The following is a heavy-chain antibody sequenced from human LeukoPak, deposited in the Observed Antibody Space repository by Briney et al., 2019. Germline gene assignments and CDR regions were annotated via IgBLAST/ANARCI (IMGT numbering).Heavy chain of an antibody. J-gene: IGHJ5*02. CDR1: GYTFTSYD. V-gene: IGHV1-8*01. CDR3: ARVPRSYENWFDP. Sequence: ASVKVSCKASGYTFTSYDINWVRQATGQGLEWMGWMNPNSGNTGYAQKFQGRVTMTRNTSISTAYMELSSLRSEDTAVYYCARVPRSYENWFDPWGQGTLVTVSS. D-gene: IGHD5-18*01. CDR2: MNPNSGNT.